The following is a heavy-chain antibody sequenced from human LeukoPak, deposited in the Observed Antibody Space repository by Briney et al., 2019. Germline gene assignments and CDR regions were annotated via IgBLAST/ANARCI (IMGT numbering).Heavy chain of an antibody. D-gene: IGHD3-22*01. CDR1: GGSISSGSYY. J-gene: IGHJ6*03. CDR2: IYTSGST. V-gene: IGHV4-61*02. Sequence: SETLSLTCTVSGGSISSGSYYWSWIRQPAGKGLEWTGRIYTSGSTNYNPSLKSRVTISVDTSKNQFSLKLSSVTAADTAVYYCARDTANYYDSSGYYPNYYYYYMDVWGKGTTVTVSS. CDR3: ARDTANYYDSSGYYPNYYYYYMDV.